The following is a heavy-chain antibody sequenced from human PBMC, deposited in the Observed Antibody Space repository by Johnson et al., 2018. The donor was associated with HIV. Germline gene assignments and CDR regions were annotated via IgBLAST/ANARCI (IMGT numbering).Heavy chain of an antibody. J-gene: IGHJ3*02. Sequence: QVQLVESGGGLVQPGGSLRLSCAASGFPFTNHWMTWVRQPPGRGLAWAASARYNEVTKFYADSVKGRLTISRDNSKNTLYLEMNSLRAEDTAVYYCAKDKLGSSSFAFDIWGQGTMVTVSS. D-gene: IGHD6-13*01. CDR1: GFPFTNHW. CDR3: AKDKLGSSSFAFDI. CDR2: ARYNEVTK. V-gene: IGHV3-30*02.